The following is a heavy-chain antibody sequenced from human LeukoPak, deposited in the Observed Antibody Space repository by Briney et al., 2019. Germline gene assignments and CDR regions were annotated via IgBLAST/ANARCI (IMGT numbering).Heavy chain of an antibody. J-gene: IGHJ4*02. CDR1: GFIFSSYS. CDR2: ISSSSTTI. V-gene: IGHV3-48*04. D-gene: IGHD6-13*01. Sequence: GGSLRLSCAASGFIFSSYSMKWVRQAPGKGLEWVSYISSSSTTIYYADSVKGRFTISRDNAKNSLYLQMNSLRAEDTAVYYCARGRGSSWYGEPYFDYWGQGTLVTVSS. CDR3: ARGRGSSWYGEPYFDY.